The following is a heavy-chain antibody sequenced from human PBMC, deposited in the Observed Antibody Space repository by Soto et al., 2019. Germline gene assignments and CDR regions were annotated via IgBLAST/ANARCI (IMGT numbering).Heavy chain of an antibody. D-gene: IGHD2-8*01. CDR2: ISSSSSTI. CDR1: GFTFSSYS. V-gene: IGHV3-48*02. J-gene: IGHJ4*02. CDR3: ARDGGYCTNGVCPGY. Sequence: GCLIVACTASGFTFSSYSMNWVRQAPGKGLEWVSYISSSSSTIYYADSVKGRFTISRDNAKNSLYLQMNSLRDEDTAVYYCARDGGYCTNGVCPGYWGQGTLVTVYS.